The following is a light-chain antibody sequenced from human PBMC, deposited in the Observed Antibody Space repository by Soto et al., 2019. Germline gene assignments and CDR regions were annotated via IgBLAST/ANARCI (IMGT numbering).Light chain of an antibody. CDR2: GAS. V-gene: IGKV3-20*01. Sequence: IVMTQSPDTLSLSPGERATLSCRASQSVTNNYLAWYQQRPGLAPRLLIYGASSSATGIPDRFSGSGSGTVFTLTIGRLEPEDFAVYYCQHYGRSRTFGQGTKVDIK. CDR1: QSVTNNY. CDR3: QHYGRSRT. J-gene: IGKJ1*01.